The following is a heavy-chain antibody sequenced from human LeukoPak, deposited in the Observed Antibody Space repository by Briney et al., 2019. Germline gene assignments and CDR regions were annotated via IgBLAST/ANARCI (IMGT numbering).Heavy chain of an antibody. CDR3: ARYSPRGPYYYESSGSKFVY. D-gene: IGHD3-22*01. CDR2: INLSGRT. J-gene: IGHJ4*02. V-gene: IGHV4-34*01. CDR1: GGLFSVYY. Sequence: SESLSLTCAVYGGLFSVYYWSWIRQPPGKGLEWIGVINLSGRTNYNPFLKSRVTISVDTSKNQFSLKLSSVTAADTAVYYFARYSPRGPYYYESSGSKFVYWGQGTLVTVSS.